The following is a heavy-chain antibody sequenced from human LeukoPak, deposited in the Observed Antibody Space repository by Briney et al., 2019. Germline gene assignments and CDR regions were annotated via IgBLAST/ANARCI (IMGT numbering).Heavy chain of an antibody. CDR1: GFTVSSNY. D-gene: IGHD1-7*01. V-gene: IGHV3-53*01. CDR3: AKRRGLELLYYYYMDV. Sequence: GGSLRLFCAASGFTVSSNYMSWVRQAPGKGLEWVSLIYSDGSSYYADSVKGRFTISRDNSKNTLYLQMNSLRAEDTAVYYCAKRRGLELLYYYYMDVWGKGTTVTVSS. CDR2: IYSDGSS. J-gene: IGHJ6*03.